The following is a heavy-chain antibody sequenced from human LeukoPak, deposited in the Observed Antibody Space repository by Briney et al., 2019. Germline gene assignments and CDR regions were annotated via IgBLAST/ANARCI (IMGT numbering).Heavy chain of an antibody. CDR1: GGSFSGYY. J-gene: IGHJ4*02. D-gene: IGHD3-3*01. CDR3: ARTMTYYDFWSGYQSCYFDY. V-gene: IGHV4-34*01. Sequence: SETLSLTCAVYGGSFSGYYWSWIRQPPGKGLEWLGEINHSGSTNYNPSLKSRVTISVDTSKNQFSLKLSSVTAADTAVYYCARTMTYYDFWSGYQSCYFDYWGQGTLVTVSS. CDR2: INHSGST.